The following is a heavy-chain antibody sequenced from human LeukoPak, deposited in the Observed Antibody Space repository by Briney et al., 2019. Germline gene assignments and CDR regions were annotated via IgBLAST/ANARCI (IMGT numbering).Heavy chain of an antibody. D-gene: IGHD6-13*01. V-gene: IGHV3-74*01. CDR3: ARDQGYSSSLSAFDY. J-gene: IGHJ4*02. CDR2: INSDGSST. CDR1: GFTFSSYA. Sequence: PGGSLRLSCAASGFTFSSYAMHWVRQAPGKGLVWVSRINSDGSSTSYANSVKGRFTISRDNAKNMLYLQMNSLRAEDTAVYYCARDQGYSSSLSAFDYWGQGTLVTVSS.